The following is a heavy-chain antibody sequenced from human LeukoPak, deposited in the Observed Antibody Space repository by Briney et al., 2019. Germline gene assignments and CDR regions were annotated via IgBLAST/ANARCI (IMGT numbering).Heavy chain of an antibody. CDR2: IVVGSGNT. J-gene: IGHJ4*02. Sequence: GASVKVPCKASGFAFTSSAMQWVRQARGQRLEWIGWIVVGSGNTNYAQKFQERVTITRDMSTSTAYMELSSLRSEDTAVYYCAAGELYDSSGYYNYWGQGTLVTVSS. CDR3: AAGELYDSSGYYNY. D-gene: IGHD3-22*01. V-gene: IGHV1-58*02. CDR1: GFAFTSSA.